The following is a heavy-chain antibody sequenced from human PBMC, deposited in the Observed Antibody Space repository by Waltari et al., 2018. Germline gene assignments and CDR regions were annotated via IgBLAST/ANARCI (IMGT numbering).Heavy chain of an antibody. Sequence: QVQLQESGPGLVKPSETLSLTCTVSGDSINNHHWAWIRQHPGNGLEWIGYAYYTGRTNYNPTLRSRLTISVDTSKSRFSLNLNSVTAADTAVYYCARDLGGFNHFDWFLSIWGPGTMVTVSS. CDR2: AYYTGRT. D-gene: IGHD3-9*01. CDR3: ARDLGGFNHFDWFLSI. CDR1: GDSINNHH. J-gene: IGHJ3*02. V-gene: IGHV4-59*11.